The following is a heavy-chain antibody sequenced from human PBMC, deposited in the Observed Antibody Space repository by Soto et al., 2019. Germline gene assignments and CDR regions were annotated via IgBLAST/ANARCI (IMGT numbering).Heavy chain of an antibody. CDR2: IFYSGST. V-gene: IGHV4-31*03. CDR1: NGSISSGGYY. J-gene: IGHJ5*02. CDR3: ARGKESGALNWFDP. Sequence: QVQLQESGPGLVKPSETLSLTCNVSNGSISSGGYYWSWVRQHPGQGLEWIGYIFYSGSTYLNPSLKRRVTISVDTSKNHFSLKRPSVTAADTAVYYCARGKESGALNWFDPWGRGTLVTVSS. D-gene: IGHD4-17*01.